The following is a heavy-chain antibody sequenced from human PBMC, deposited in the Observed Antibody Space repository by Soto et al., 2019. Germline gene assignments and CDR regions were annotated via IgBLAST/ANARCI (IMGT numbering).Heavy chain of an antibody. D-gene: IGHD6-19*01. CDR2: IYCTGST. CDR1: GDSISSSSYF. V-gene: IGHV4-39*01. CDR3: ARRSGWLYFDY. Sequence: QLQLQESGPGLVKPWETLSLTCTVSGDSISSSSYFSGWIRQPPGKGLEWIGTIYCTGSTYYNPSLKSRVTISVDTSKNQFSLKLTSVTAADTALYYCARRSGWLYFDYWGQGSLVTVSS. J-gene: IGHJ4*02.